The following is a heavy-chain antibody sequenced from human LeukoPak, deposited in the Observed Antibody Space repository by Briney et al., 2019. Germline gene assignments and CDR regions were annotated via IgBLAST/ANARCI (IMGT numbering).Heavy chain of an antibody. V-gene: IGHV1-69*04. CDR3: ARDYGDYPPGYYGMDV. CDR1: GGTFSSYA. J-gene: IGHJ6*02. CDR2: IIPILGIA. D-gene: IGHD4-17*01. Sequence: GASVKVSCKASGGTFSSYAISWVRQAPGQGLEWMGRIIPILGIANYAQKFQGRVTITADKSTSTAYMELSSLRSEDTAVYYCARDYGDYPPGYYGMDVWGQGTTVTVSS.